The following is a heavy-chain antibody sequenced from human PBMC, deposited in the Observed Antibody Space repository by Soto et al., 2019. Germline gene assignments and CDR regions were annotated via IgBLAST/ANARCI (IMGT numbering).Heavy chain of an antibody. V-gene: IGHV4-39*01. CDR3: ATAEYFTFWFIS. CDR2: LYYRGNT. J-gene: IGHJ4*02. D-gene: IGHD3-3*01. Sequence: QLQLQESGPGLVKPSETLSLTCTVSGASISSSNYYWGWIRQPPGKGLEWIGALYYRGNTYYNPSLESRVTMSVDTSKNQFSLNLSSVTAADTAVYFCATAEYFTFWFISWGQGTLVTVSS. CDR1: GASISSSNYY.